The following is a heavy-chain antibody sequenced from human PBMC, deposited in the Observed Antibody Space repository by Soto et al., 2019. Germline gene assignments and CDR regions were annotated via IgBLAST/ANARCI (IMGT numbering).Heavy chain of an antibody. V-gene: IGHV3-49*04. CDR3: TRDGDYNVSGTYGYFEH. CDR2: IRSKTYGGTT. Sequence: GGSLRLSCTASGFTFGDYAMTWVRQAPGEGLEWVGFIRSKTYGGTTEYAASVKGRFTISRDDSKSIVYLQMSSLKTDDTAVYYCTRDGDYNVSGTYGYFEHWGRGALVNVYS. J-gene: IGHJ4*02. D-gene: IGHD3-10*01. CDR1: GFTFGDYA.